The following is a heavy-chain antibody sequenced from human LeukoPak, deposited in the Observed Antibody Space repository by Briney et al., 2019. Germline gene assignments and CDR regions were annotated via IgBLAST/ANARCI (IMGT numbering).Heavy chain of an antibody. J-gene: IGHJ6*03. D-gene: IGHD3-3*01. CDR2: IDWNSGSI. CDR3: AKGSNYDFWSLGYYMDV. CDR1: GFTFDDYA. V-gene: IGHV3-9*01. Sequence: QAGGSLRLSCAASGFTFDDYAMHWVRQAPGKGLEWVSGIDWNSGSIAYADSVKGRFTISRDNAKNSLYLQMNSLRAEDTALYYCAKGSNYDFWSLGYYMDVWGKGTTVTVSS.